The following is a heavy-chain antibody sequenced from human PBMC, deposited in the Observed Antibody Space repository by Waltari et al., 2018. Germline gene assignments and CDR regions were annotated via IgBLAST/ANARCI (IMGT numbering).Heavy chain of an antibody. CDR1: GDSISRGRYY. J-gene: IGHJ4*02. CDR3: ARDRGPDVNEAMGLDY. Sequence: QVQLQESGPGLVKPSQTLSLTCPVSGDSISRGRYYCTWIRQPAGKGLEWIGHIYKSGSTNYNPSLKTRLSISMNKSNNQLSLTLKSVTAADTAVYYCARDRGPDVNEAMGLDYWGQGTRVTVSS. D-gene: IGHD3-10*01. V-gene: IGHV4-61*02. CDR2: IYKSGST.